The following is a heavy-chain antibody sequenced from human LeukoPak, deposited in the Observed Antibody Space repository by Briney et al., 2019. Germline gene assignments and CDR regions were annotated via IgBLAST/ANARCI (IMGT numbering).Heavy chain of an antibody. CDR1: GYTFTGYY. D-gene: IGHD6-19*01. Sequence: GASVKVSCKASGYTFTGYYMHWVRQAPGQGLEWMGWISAYNGNTNYAQKLQGRVTMTTDTSTSTAYMELRSLRSDDTAVYYCAREQPPSIAVAGSWYFQHWGQGTLVTVSS. CDR2: ISAYNGNT. CDR3: AREQPPSIAVAGSWYFQH. V-gene: IGHV1-18*04. J-gene: IGHJ1*01.